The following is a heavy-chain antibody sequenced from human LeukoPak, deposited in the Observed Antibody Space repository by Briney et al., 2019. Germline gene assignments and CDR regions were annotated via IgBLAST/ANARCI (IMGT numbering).Heavy chain of an antibody. CDR1: GGSISSYY. Sequence: SETLSLTCTVSGGSISSYYWSWIRQPPGKGLEWIGYIYYSGSTNYNPSLKSRVTISVDTSNNQFSLKLSSVTAADTAVYYCARSHRVVGATRDDAFDIWGQGTMVTVSS. D-gene: IGHD1-26*01. J-gene: IGHJ3*02. CDR3: ARSHRVVGATRDDAFDI. CDR2: IYYSGST. V-gene: IGHV4-59*08.